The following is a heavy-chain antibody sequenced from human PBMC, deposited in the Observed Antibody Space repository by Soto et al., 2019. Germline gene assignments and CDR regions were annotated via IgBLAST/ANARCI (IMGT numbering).Heavy chain of an antibody. V-gene: IGHV3-23*01. Sequence: EVQLLESGGGLVQPGGSLRLSCAASGFTFSSYAMSWFRQAPGKGLEWVSVISGSGGRIYYADSVKGRFTISRDNSKNTLYLQMNSLRDEDTAIYYCAKERRLERGDFDYWGQGTLVTVSS. J-gene: IGHJ4*02. CDR3: AKERRLERGDFDY. CDR2: ISGSGGRI. D-gene: IGHD1-1*01. CDR1: GFTFSSYA.